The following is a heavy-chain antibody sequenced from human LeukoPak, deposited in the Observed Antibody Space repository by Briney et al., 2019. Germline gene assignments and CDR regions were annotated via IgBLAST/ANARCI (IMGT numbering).Heavy chain of an antibody. D-gene: IGHD6-19*01. CDR3: ARVRRRSSGWSFDY. Sequence: PSETLSLTCAVYGGSFSGYYWSWIRQPPGKGLEWIGEINHSGSTNYNPSLKSRVTISGDTSKNQFSLNLSSVTAADTAVYYCARVRRRSSGWSFDYWGQGTLVTVSS. CDR2: INHSGST. CDR1: GGSFSGYY. V-gene: IGHV4-34*01. J-gene: IGHJ4*02.